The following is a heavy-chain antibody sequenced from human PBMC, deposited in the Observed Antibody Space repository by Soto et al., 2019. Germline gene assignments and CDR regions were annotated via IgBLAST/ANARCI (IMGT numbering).Heavy chain of an antibody. D-gene: IGHD2-15*01. CDR1: GGSISSSSYY. CDR3: ARQGYCSGGMGACDYYYMDV. CDR2: IYYSGGT. J-gene: IGHJ6*03. V-gene: IGHV4-39*01. Sequence: SETLSLTCTVSGGSISSSSYYWGWIRQPPGKGLEWIGSIYYSGGTYYNPSLKSRVTISVDTSKNQFSLKLSSVTAADTAVYYCARQGYCSGGMGACDYYYMDVWGKGTTVTVSS.